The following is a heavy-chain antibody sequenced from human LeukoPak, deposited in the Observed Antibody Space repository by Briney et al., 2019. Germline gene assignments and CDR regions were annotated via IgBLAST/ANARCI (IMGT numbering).Heavy chain of an antibody. V-gene: IGHV3-30*01. CDR1: GFTFSSYA. CDR2: ISYDGSNK. CDR3: ASYDYYDSSGYCP. D-gene: IGHD3-22*01. J-gene: IGHJ5*02. Sequence: GRSLRLSCAASGFTFSSYAMHWVRQAPGKGLEWVAVISYDGSNKYYADSVKGRFTISRDNSKNTLYLQMNSLRAEDTAVYYCASYDYYDSSGYCPWGQGTLVTVSS.